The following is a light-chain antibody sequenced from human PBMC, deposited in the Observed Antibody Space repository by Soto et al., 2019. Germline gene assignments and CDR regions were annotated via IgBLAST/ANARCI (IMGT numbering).Light chain of an antibody. Sequence: QSALTQPPSASGSPGQSVTISCTGTSSDVGGYNYVSWYQQHPGKAPKLMIYEVSKRPSGVPDRFSGSKSGNTASLTVSGLQAEDEADYYCSLYAGSNNVVFGGGTQVTVL. CDR3: SLYAGSNNVV. CDR2: EVS. J-gene: IGLJ3*02. CDR1: SSDVGGYNY. V-gene: IGLV2-8*01.